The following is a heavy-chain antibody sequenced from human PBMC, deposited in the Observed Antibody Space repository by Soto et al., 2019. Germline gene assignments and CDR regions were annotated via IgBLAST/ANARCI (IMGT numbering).Heavy chain of an antibody. D-gene: IGHD2-2*01. CDR2: ISSSGSTI. V-gene: IGHV3-11*01. Sequence: GGSLRLSCAASGFTFSDYYMSWIRQAPGKGLEWVSYISSSGSTIYYADSVKGRFTISRDNAKNSLYLQMNSLRAEDTAVYYCALDIVVVPAARPNMDVWGKGTTVTVSS. J-gene: IGHJ6*03. CDR1: GFTFSDYY. CDR3: ALDIVVVPAARPNMDV.